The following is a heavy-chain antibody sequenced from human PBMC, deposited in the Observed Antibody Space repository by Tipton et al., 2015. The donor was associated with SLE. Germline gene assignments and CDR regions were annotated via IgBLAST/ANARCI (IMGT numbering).Heavy chain of an antibody. CDR1: GGSISSYY. J-gene: IGHJ1*01. CDR3: AKNGDYSSPPEYFQH. Sequence: TLSLTCTVSGGSISSYYWTWIRQPAGEGLEWIGRIYASGNTNYNPSLKSRVTMSLDTAKNQFYLKLSSVTAADTAVYYCAKNGDYSSPPEYFQHWGQGTLVTVSS. V-gene: IGHV4-4*07. D-gene: IGHD6-19*01. CDR2: IYASGNT.